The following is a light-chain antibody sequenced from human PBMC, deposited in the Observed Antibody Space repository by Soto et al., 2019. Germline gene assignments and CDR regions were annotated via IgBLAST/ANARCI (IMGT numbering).Light chain of an antibody. CDR2: GAS. CDR1: QSVSSSY. Sequence: EIVLTQSSGTLSLSPGERATLSCRASQSVSSSYIAWYQQKPGQAPRLLIYGASSRATGIPDRFSGSGSATDFTLTISRLEPEDFAVYYCHQYGSSPLFTFGPGTTVDIK. V-gene: IGKV3-20*01. J-gene: IGKJ3*01. CDR3: HQYGSSPLFT.